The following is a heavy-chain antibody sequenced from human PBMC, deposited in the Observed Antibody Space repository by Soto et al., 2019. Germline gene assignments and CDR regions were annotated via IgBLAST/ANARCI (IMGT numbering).Heavy chain of an antibody. CDR1: GYTLTELS. CDR2: FDPEDGET. D-gene: IGHD2-2*02. Sequence: SVTVSSKVSGYTLTELSMHWVRQAPGKGLEWMGGFDPEDGETIYAQKFQGRVTMTEDTSTDTAYMELSSLRSEDTAVYYCATSQVVPAAIQYFPSCGMDVWGQGTTVTVSS. CDR3: ATSQVVPAAIQYFPSCGMDV. V-gene: IGHV1-24*01. J-gene: IGHJ6*02.